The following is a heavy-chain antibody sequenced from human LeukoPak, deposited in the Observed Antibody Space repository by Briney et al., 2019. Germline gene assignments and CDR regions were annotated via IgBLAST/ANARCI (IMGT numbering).Heavy chain of an antibody. J-gene: IGHJ3*02. V-gene: IGHV1-46*01. Sequence: RASVKVSCKASGYTFTSYYMHWVRQAPGQGLEWMGIINPSGGRASYAQKFQGRVTMTRDTSTSTVYMELSSLRSEDTAVYYCARGPQILYDAFDIWGQGTMVTVSS. CDR3: ARGPQILYDAFDI. CDR1: GYTFTSYY. CDR2: INPSGGRA. D-gene: IGHD2-15*01.